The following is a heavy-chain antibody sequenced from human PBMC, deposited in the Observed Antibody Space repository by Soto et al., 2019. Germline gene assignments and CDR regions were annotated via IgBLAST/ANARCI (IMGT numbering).Heavy chain of an antibody. CDR1: GYSFTSYW. CDR3: ARQNDYIWGSYRPPPHFDY. V-gene: IGHV5-51*01. D-gene: IGHD3-16*02. J-gene: IGHJ4*02. Sequence: PGESLKISCKGSGYSFTSYWIGWVRQMPGKGLEWMGIIYPGDSDTRYSPSFQGQVTISADKSISTAYLQWSSLKASDTAMYYCARQNDYIWGSYRPPPHFDYWGQGTXVTVSS. CDR2: IYPGDSDT.